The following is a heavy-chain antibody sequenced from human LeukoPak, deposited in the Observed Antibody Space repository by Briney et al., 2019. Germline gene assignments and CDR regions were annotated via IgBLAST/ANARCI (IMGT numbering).Heavy chain of an antibody. V-gene: IGHV3-30*02. CDR2: IRYDGSNK. CDR1: GFTFSSYG. J-gene: IGHJ4*02. D-gene: IGHD5-12*01. Sequence: PGGSLRLSCAASGFTFSSYGMHWVRQAPGKGLEWVAFIRYDGSNKYYADSVKGRFTISRDNSKNTLYMQMNSLRAEDTAVYYCARDLGTGYDWEGCVDYWGQGTLVTVSS. CDR3: ARDLGTGYDWEGCVDY.